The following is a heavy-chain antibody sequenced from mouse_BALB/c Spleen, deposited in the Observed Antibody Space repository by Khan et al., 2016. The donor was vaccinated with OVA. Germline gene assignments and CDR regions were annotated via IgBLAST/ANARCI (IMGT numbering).Heavy chain of an antibody. CDR3: TRPSYYGNPWFTY. CDR2: ISSTGTYT. Sequence: EVELVESGGGLVKPAGSLKLSCEVSGFAFNSYDMSWVRQTPEKRLEWVATISSTGTYTYYPDSVKGRFTISRDTARNTLYLQMSSLRSEDTALYYCTRPSYYGNPWFTYWGQGTLVTVSA. V-gene: IGHV5-9*02. D-gene: IGHD2-10*01. J-gene: IGHJ3*01. CDR1: GFAFNSYD.